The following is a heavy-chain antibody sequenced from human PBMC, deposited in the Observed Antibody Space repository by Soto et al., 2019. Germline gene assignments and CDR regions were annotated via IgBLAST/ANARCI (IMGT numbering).Heavy chain of an antibody. CDR1: GFTFSSFH. D-gene: IGHD3-22*01. CDR3: ARVVVVIPPGYYYAMDV. J-gene: IGHJ6*02. Sequence: PGGSLRLSCAASGFTFSSFHMNWVRQAPGRGLEWVAYITSSSDTIYYSDSVKGRFTISRDNGKNSLFLQMNSLRDEDTAVYYCARVVVVIPPGYYYAMDVWGQGTTVTVPS. CDR2: ITSSSDTI. V-gene: IGHV3-48*02.